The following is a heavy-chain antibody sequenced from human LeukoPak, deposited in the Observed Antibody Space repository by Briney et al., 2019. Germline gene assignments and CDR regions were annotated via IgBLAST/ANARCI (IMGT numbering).Heavy chain of an antibody. CDR2: INHSGST. Sequence: AETLSLTFAGCSGSFSGYYWSWMRQPPGKGLEWMGEINHSGSTNYNPSLKSRVTISLDTSKNQFYLVLSSVTAADTAVYYCARGGRIEARPYYSAYWGQPTLLTVSS. CDR3: ARGGRIEARPYYSAY. D-gene: IGHD6-6*01. J-gene: IGHJ4*02. V-gene: IGHV4-34*01. CDR1: SGSFSGYY.